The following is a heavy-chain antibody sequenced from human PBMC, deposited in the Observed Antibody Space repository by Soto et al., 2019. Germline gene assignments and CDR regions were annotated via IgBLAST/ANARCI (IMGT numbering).Heavy chain of an antibody. CDR1: GFTVSSNY. CDR3: AKDIVGYTYGACDY. J-gene: IGHJ4*02. Sequence: PGGSLRLSCAASGFTVSSNYMSWVRQAPGKGLEWVSVIYSGGSTYYADSVKGRFTISRDNSKNTLYLQMNSLRVEDTAVYYCAKDIVGYTYGACDYWGQGALVTVSS. V-gene: IGHV3-53*05. D-gene: IGHD5-18*01. CDR2: IYSGGST.